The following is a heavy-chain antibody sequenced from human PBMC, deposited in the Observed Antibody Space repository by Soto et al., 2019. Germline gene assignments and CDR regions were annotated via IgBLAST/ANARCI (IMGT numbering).Heavy chain of an antibody. V-gene: IGHV1-58*01. CDR1: GFTFTSSA. D-gene: IGHD2-21*02. J-gene: IGHJ6*02. CDR2: IVVGSGNT. Sequence: SVKFSGNASGFTFTSSAVPWVRQARGQRLEWIGWIVVGSGNTNYAQKFQERVTITRDMSTSTDYMELSSLRSEDTAVYYCATRSYRTDCCWMDVWGQGTTVTVSS. CDR3: ATRSYRTDCCWMDV.